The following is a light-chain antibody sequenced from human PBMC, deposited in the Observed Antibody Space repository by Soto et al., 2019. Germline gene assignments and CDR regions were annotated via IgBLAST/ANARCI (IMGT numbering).Light chain of an antibody. J-gene: IGLJ2*01. V-gene: IGLV2-23*01. CDR3: CSYASRV. Sequence: QSVLTQPDSVSGSPRQSITISCTGTSSDVGSYKLVSWYQQHPGKAPKLRIYEGSKRPSGVSNRFSGSKSGNTASLTIARLHAEDEADYYCCSYASRVFGGGAKLTVL. CDR2: EGS. CDR1: SSDVGSYKL.